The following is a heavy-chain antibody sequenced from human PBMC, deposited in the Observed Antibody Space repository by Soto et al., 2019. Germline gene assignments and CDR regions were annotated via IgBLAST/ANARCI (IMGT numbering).Heavy chain of an antibody. CDR1: GFTFTSSA. CDR3: ATLGGIEWLTISHYGMAV. CDR2: IVVGSGNT. V-gene: IGHV1-58*01. Sequence: SVKVSCKASGFTFTSSAVQWVRQARGQRLEWIGWIVVGSGNTNYAQKFQERVTITRDMSTSTAYMELSSLRSEDTAVYYCATLGGIEWLTISHYGMAVWAQGTTDPVS. J-gene: IGHJ6*02. D-gene: IGHD6-13*01.